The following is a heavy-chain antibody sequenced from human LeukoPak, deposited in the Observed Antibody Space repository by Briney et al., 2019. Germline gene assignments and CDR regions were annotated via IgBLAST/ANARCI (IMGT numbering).Heavy chain of an antibody. CDR2: IIPIFGTA. CDR3: ASRPFMTTVVPWDFY. CDR1: GGTFSSYA. V-gene: IGHV1-69*13. J-gene: IGHJ4*02. D-gene: IGHD4-23*01. Sequence: SVKVSCKASGGTFSSYAISWVRQAPGQGLEWMGGIIPIFGTANYAQKFQGRVTITADESTSTAYLQWSSLKASDTAMYYCASRPFMTTVVPWDFYWGQGTQVTVSS.